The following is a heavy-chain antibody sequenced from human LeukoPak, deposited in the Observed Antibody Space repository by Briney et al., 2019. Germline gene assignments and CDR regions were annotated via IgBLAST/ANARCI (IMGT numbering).Heavy chain of an antibody. CDR1: GFTFSSYA. CDR2: ISGSGGST. Sequence: PGGSLRLSCAASGFTFSSYAMSWVRQAPGRGLGWVSVISGSGGSTYYADSVKGRFTISRDNSKNTRDLQMNSLRAEGTAVYYCPAGQGAFDIWGQGTMVTVSS. V-gene: IGHV3-23*01. CDR3: PAGQGAFDI. J-gene: IGHJ3*02.